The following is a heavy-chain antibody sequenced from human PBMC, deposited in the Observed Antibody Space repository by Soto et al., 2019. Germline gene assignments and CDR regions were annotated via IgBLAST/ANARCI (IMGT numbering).Heavy chain of an antibody. CDR2: IIPIFGTA. V-gene: IGHV1-69*13. CDR1: GGTFSSYA. Sequence: SVKVSCKASGGTFSSYAISWVRQAPGQGLEWMGGIIPIFGTANYAQKFQGRVTITADESTSTAYMELSSLRSEDTAVYYCARDGGDGYNRGAFDIWGQGTMVTVSS. J-gene: IGHJ3*02. CDR3: ARDGGDGYNRGAFDI. D-gene: IGHD2-21*01.